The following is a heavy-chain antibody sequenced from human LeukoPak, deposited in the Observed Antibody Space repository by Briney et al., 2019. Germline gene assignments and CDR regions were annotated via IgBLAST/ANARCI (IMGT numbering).Heavy chain of an antibody. CDR3: ARADYGDYDLGY. J-gene: IGHJ4*02. D-gene: IGHD4-17*01. CDR2: INHSGST. CDR1: GGSFSGYY. Sequence: SETLSLTCAVYGGSFSGYYWSWIRQPPGKGLEWIGEINHSGSTSYNPSLKSRVTISVDTSKNQFSLKLSSVTAADTAVYYCARADYGDYDLGYWGQGTLVTVSS. V-gene: IGHV4-34*01.